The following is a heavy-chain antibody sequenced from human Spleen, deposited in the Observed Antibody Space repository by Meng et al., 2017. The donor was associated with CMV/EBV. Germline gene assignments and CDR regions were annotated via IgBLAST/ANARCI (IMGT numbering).Heavy chain of an antibody. CDR3: ARDVRERWELLGGSDY. Sequence: YGGPVSGYYWSCLRQPPGKGLEWIGEINHSGSTKYNPALKSRVTISVDTSKNQFSLKLSSVTAADTAVYYCARDVRERWELLGGSDYWGQGTLVTVSS. D-gene: IGHD1-26*01. J-gene: IGHJ4*02. CDR1: GGPVSGYY. V-gene: IGHV4-34*01. CDR2: INHSGST.